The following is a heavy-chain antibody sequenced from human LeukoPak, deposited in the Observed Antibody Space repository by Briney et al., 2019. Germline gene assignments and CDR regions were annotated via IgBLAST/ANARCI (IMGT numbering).Heavy chain of an antibody. Sequence: GGSLRLSCAASGFTFSSYWMSWVRQAPGKGLEWVANIKQDGSEKYYVDSVKGRFTISRDNAKNSLYLQMNSLRAEDTAVYYCAVRFLEWSGAGFIYYWGQGTLVTVSS. CDR3: AVRFLEWSGAGFIYY. D-gene: IGHD3-3*01. V-gene: IGHV3-7*01. CDR1: GFTFSSYW. CDR2: IKQDGSEK. J-gene: IGHJ4*02.